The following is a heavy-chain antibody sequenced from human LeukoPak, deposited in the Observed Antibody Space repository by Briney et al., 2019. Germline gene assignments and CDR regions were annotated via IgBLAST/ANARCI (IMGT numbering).Heavy chain of an antibody. CDR2: AYYTGTA. D-gene: IGHD3-22*01. J-gene: IGHJ4*02. CDR1: GGSISDAAYY. Sequence: PSETLSLTCTVSGGSISDAAYYWAWIRQPPGKGLEWIGSAYYTGTAYYNPSLKSRVTISVDTSKSQFSLKLSSVTAADTAVYYCARETRAGGYNYYDSSGYHNWGQGTLVTVSS. V-gene: IGHV4-39*07. CDR3: ARETRAGGYNYYDSSGYHN.